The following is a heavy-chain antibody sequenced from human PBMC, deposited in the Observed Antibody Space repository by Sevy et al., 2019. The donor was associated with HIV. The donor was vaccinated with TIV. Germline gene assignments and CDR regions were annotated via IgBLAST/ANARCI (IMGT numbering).Heavy chain of an antibody. CDR3: VRNGGAYDSGFDP. J-gene: IGHJ5*02. V-gene: IGHV3-48*03. D-gene: IGHD3-22*01. CDR2: IRSSGSDI. Sequence: GGSLRLSCTASGFTFSNYDMNWVRQAPGKGLEWVSKIRSSGSDIYYADSVKGRFTISRDNAKDSLNLQMNSLRAEETAVYYCVRNGGAYDSGFDPWGQGTLVTVSS. CDR1: GFTFSNYD.